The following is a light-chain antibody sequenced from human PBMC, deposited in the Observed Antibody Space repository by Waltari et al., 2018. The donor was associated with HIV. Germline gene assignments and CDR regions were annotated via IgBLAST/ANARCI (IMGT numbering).Light chain of an antibody. Sequence: DIQMTQSPSSLSASVGDRVTVSCRANQTISKFLNWYQHKPGKAPNLLISSASNLHSGVPSRFGGSGSGTDFALTISRLQPEDFAVYYCQQTYSAPWTFGQGTKIDIK. V-gene: IGKV1-39*01. CDR3: QQTYSAPWT. CDR1: QTISKF. J-gene: IGKJ1*01. CDR2: SAS.